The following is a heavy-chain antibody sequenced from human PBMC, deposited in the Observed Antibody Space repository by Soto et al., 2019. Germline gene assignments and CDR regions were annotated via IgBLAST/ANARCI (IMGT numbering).Heavy chain of an antibody. J-gene: IGHJ4*02. CDR1: DDSINSDKYY. CDR3: ARLEGXATISYYFDF. D-gene: IGHD3-3*01. CDR2: IYYRGNA. V-gene: IGHV4-39*01. Sequence: SKTLSLTCSVSDDSINSDKYYWGLIRQPPGKGLEWIGSIYYRGNAYYNPSLQTRVTISLDKSRSQFSLKLNSVTAADSAVYFCARLEGXATISYYFDFWGPGALVTVSS.